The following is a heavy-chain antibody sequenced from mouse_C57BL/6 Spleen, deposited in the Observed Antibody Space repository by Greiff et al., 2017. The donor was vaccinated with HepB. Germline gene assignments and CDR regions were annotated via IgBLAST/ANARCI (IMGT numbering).Heavy chain of an antibody. V-gene: IGHV1-52*01. D-gene: IGHD4-1*01. Sequence: QVHVKQPGAELVRPGSSVKLSCKASGYTFTSYWMHWVKQRPIQGLEWIGNIDPSDSETHYNQKFKDKATLTVDKSSSTAYMQLSSLTSEDSAVYYCARSRLNWDGAYWGQGTLVTVSA. CDR3: ARSRLNWDGAY. CDR1: GYTFTSYW. CDR2: IDPSDSET. J-gene: IGHJ3*01.